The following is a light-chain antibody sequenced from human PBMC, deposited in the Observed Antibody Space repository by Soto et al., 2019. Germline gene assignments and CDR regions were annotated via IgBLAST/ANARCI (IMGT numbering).Light chain of an antibody. Sequence: EIVLTQSPGTLSLSPGERATLSCRASQSLSSGYLAWYQQRPGQAPRLLIYGASSRATGIPDRFSGSGSGTDFTLTISRMEPEDFAVYYCQMYGSSPPWTFGQGTKVEIK. V-gene: IGKV3-20*01. CDR2: GAS. J-gene: IGKJ1*01. CDR3: QMYGSSPPWT. CDR1: QSLSSGY.